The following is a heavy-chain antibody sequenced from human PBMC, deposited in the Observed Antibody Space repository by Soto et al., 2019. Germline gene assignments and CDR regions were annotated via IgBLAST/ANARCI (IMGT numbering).Heavy chain of an antibody. CDR2: VAPIFEFS. CDR1: GGTFDSYS. CDR3: ATVVLGGRQQLVRDAFDF. Sequence: QVQLVQSGAEVKKPGSSVRVSCKASGGTFDSYSISWVRQAPGQGPEWVGKVAPIFEFSRYAPKFQGRVTIIADKTTSTAYLDLSGLTSEDTAVYYCATVVLGGRQQLVRDAFDFWGQGTMVTVSS. J-gene: IGHJ3*01. D-gene: IGHD3-10*01. V-gene: IGHV1-69*02.